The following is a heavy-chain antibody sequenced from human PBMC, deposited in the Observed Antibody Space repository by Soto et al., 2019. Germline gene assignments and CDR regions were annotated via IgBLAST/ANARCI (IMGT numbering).Heavy chain of an antibody. CDR2: IYYSGST. V-gene: IGHV4-61*01. CDR1: GGSVSSGSYY. J-gene: IGHJ6*02. CDR3: ARAGVVVPAAIAYYYYGMDV. D-gene: IGHD2-2*01. Sequence: SETLSLTCTVSGGSVSSGSYYWSWIRQPPGKGLEWIGYIYYSGSTNYNPSLKSRVTISVDTSKNQFSLKLSPVTAADTAVYYCARAGVVVPAAIAYYYYGMDVWGQGTTVTVSS.